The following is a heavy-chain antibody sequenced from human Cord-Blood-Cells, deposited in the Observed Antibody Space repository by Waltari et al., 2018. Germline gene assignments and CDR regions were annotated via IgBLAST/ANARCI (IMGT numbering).Heavy chain of an antibody. Sequence: QVRLQESGPGLVKPSGTLSLTCAVSGGSISSSNWWSWVRQPPGKGLEWIGEIYHSGRTNYNPSLKSRVTISVDKSKNQFSLKLSSVTAADTAVYYCAVRDSSGYYYFDYWGQGTLVTVSS. CDR1: GGSISSSNW. CDR2: IYHSGRT. J-gene: IGHJ4*02. CDR3: AVRDSSGYYYFDY. V-gene: IGHV4-4*02. D-gene: IGHD3-22*01.